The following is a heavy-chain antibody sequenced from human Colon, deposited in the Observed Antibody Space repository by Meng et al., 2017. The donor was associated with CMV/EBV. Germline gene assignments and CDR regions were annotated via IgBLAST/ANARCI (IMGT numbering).Heavy chain of an antibody. Sequence: ASVKVSCKASGFPFTSYSFTWVRQAPGQGLEWLGWISAYNGNTNYAQIVQGRVTMTTDPSTTTAYMELRNLRSDDAAVYYCERLNGGNSGDWFDPWGRGTLVTVSS. J-gene: IGHJ5*02. D-gene: IGHD4-23*01. V-gene: IGHV1-18*04. CDR3: ERLNGGNSGDWFDP. CDR2: ISAYNGNT. CDR1: GFPFTSYS.